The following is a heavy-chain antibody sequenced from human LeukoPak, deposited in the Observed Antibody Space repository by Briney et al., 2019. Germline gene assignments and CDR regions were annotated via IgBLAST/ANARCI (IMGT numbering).Heavy chain of an antibody. D-gene: IGHD3-10*01. V-gene: IGHV3-30*02. CDR3: AKPPPVTYYYGSGSYQLDY. CDR1: GFTFSSYG. CDR2: IRYDGSNK. J-gene: IGHJ4*02. Sequence: GGSLRRSCAASGFTFSSYGMHWVRQAPGKGLEWVAFIRYDGSNKYYADSVKGRFTISRDNSKNTLYLQMNSLRAEDTAVYYCAKPPPVTYYYGSGSYQLDYWGQGTLVTVSS.